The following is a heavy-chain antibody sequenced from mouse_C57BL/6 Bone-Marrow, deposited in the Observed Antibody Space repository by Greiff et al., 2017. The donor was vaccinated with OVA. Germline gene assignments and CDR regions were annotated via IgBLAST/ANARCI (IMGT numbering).Heavy chain of an antibody. D-gene: IGHD2-2*01. V-gene: IGHV1-81*01. CDR3: TRGGLRRAWFAY. Sequence: QVQLQQSGAELARPGASVKLSCKASGYTFTSYGISWVKQRTGQGLEWIGEVYPRSGNTYYNEKFKGKATLTADKTSSTAYMELRSLTSADSAVYFCTRGGLRRAWFAYWGQGTLVTVSA. CDR2: VYPRSGNT. J-gene: IGHJ3*01. CDR1: GYTFTSYG.